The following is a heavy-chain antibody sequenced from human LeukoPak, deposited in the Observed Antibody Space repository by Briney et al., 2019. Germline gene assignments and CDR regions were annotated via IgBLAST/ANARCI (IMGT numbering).Heavy chain of an antibody. CDR1: GFTVSSNY. CDR2: IKQDGSEK. J-gene: IGHJ4*02. D-gene: IGHD3-9*01. Sequence: GGSLRLSCAASGFTVSSNYMSWVRQAPGKGLEWVANIKQDGSEKYYVDSVKGRFTISRDNAKNSLYLQMNSLRAEDTAVYYCARDTPYFDWLQNDYWGQGTLVTVSS. V-gene: IGHV3-7*01. CDR3: ARDTPYFDWLQNDY.